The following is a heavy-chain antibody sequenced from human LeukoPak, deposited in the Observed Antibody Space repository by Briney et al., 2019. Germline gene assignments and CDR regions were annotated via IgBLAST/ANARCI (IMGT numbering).Heavy chain of an antibody. CDR3: ARDNSVEDTAWWFDP. D-gene: IGHD4-23*01. CDR1: EYTFTSNY. CDR2: ISPSGGST. V-gene: IGHV1-46*01. J-gene: IGHJ5*02. Sequence: ASVKVSCKAFEYTFTSNYMHWVRQAPGQGPEWMGVISPSGGSTTYAQKFQGRVTLTRDMSTSTDYLELSSLRSEDTAVYYCARDNSVEDTAWWFDPWGQGTLVTVSS.